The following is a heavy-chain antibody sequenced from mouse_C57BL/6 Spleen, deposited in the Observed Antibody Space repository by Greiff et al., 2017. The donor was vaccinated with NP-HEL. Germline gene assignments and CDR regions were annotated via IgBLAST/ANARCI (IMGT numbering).Heavy chain of an antibody. CDR2: ISYDGSN. CDR1: GYSITSGYY. V-gene: IGHV3-6*01. J-gene: IGHJ4*01. D-gene: IGHD2-4*01. Sequence: VQLKESGPGLVKPSQSLSLTCSVTGYSITSGYYWNWIRQFPGNKLEWMGYISYDGSNNYNPSLKNRISITRDTSKNQFFLKLNSVTTEDTATYYCARRDYDSLYAMDYWGQGTSVTVSS. CDR3: ARRDYDSLYAMDY.